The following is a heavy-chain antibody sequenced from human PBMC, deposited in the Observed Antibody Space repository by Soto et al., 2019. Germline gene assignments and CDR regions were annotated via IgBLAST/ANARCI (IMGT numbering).Heavy chain of an antibody. Sequence: PGGSLRLSCAASGFTFSSYSMNWVRQAPGKGLEWVPSISSSSSYIYYADSVKGRFTISRDNAKNSLYLQMNSLRAEDTAVYYCASGLLSSTSCCDYWGQGTLVTVSS. CDR3: ASGLLSSTSCCDY. CDR2: ISSSSSYI. D-gene: IGHD2-2*01. V-gene: IGHV3-21*01. J-gene: IGHJ4*02. CDR1: GFTFSSYS.